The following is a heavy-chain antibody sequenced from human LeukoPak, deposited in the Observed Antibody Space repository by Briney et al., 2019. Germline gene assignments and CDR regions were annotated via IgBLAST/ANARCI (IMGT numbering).Heavy chain of an antibody. CDR1: GFTFSSYA. J-gene: IGHJ4*02. CDR3: AKVPDYDILTGSFDY. V-gene: IGHV3-23*01. Sequence: GGPLRLSCAASGFTFSSYAMSWVRQAPGKGLEWVSAISGSGGSTYYADSVKGRFTISRDNSKNTLYLQMNSLRAEDTAVYYCAKVPDYDILTGSFDYWGQGTLVTVSS. D-gene: IGHD3-9*01. CDR2: ISGSGGST.